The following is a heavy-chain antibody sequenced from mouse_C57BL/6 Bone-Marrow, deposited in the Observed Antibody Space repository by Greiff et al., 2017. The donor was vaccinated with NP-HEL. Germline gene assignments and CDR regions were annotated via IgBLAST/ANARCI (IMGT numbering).Heavy chain of an antibody. J-gene: IGHJ3*01. D-gene: IGHD1-1*01. Sequence: VQLKQSGAELVRPGASVKLSCTASGFNITDDYMHWVKQRPEQGLERIGWIDPENGDPEYASKFQGKATITADTSSNTAYLQLSSLTSEDTAVYYCTTLLDWGQGTLVTVSA. CDR2: IDPENGDP. CDR3: TTLLD. V-gene: IGHV14-4*01. CDR1: GFNITDDY.